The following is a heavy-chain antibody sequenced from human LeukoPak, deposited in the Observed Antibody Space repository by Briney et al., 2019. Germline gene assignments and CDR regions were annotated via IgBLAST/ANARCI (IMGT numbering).Heavy chain of an antibody. D-gene: IGHD1-14*01. CDR3: ARLSRDLGTGHDY. CDR1: GGSISSSSYY. J-gene: IGHJ4*02. Sequence: SETLSLTCTVSGGSISSSSYYWGWIRQPPGKGLEWIGSIYYSGSTYYNPSLKSRVTISVDTSKNQFSLKLSSVTAADTAVYYCARLSRDLGTGHDYWGQGTLVTVSS. V-gene: IGHV4-39*01. CDR2: IYYSGST.